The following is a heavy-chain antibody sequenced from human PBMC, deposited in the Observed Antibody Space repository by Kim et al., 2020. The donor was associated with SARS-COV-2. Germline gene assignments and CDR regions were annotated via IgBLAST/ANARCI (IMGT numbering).Heavy chain of an antibody. D-gene: IGHD4-17*01. CDR1: GGSISSSSYY. V-gene: IGHV4-39*02. CDR2: IYYTGST. J-gene: IGHJ5*02. CDR3: ARSMTTVATWGFWFDP. Sequence: SETLSLTCTVSGGSISSSSYYWGWIRQPPGKGLEWIASIYYTGSTYYNPSLKSRLTISVDTSNNHFSLKLSSVTAADTAVYYCARSMTTVATWGFWFDPWGQGTLVIVSS.